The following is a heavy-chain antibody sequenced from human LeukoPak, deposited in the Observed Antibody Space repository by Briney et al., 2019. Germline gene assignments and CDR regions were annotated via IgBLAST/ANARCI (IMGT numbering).Heavy chain of an antibody. Sequence: GGSLRLSCAASGFTFSSYMMNWVRQAPGKGLEWVASINHNGNVNYYVDSVKGRFTISRDNAKNSLYLQMSNLRAEDTAVYFCARGGGLDVWGQGATVTVSS. CDR2: INHNGNVN. CDR3: ARGGGLDV. CDR1: GFTFSSYM. J-gene: IGHJ6*02. D-gene: IGHD3-16*01. V-gene: IGHV3-7*03.